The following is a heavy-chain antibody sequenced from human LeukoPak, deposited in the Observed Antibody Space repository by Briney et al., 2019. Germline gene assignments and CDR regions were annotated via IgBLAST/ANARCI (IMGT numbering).Heavy chain of an antibody. Sequence: GGSLRLSCAASGFTFSTYGMHWVRQAPGKGPEWVAVIWFDGSNKYYAESVKGRFTISRDNSKNTLYLQMNSLRAEDTAVYYCASAAGPFDNWGQGTLVTVSS. CDR2: IWFDGSNK. J-gene: IGHJ4*02. D-gene: IGHD6-13*01. CDR3: ASAAGPFDN. V-gene: IGHV3-33*01. CDR1: GFTFSTYG.